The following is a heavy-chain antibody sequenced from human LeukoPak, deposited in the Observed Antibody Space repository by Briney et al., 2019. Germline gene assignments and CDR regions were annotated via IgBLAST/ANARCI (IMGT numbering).Heavy chain of an antibody. Sequence: GGSLRLSCAASGFTFSSYSMNWVRQAPGKGLEWVSSISTSSTTTNIYYADSMKGRFTISRDNAKDSLYLQMNSLRVEGTAVYYCARDGAPSWNYYYDYYYMDVWGKGTTVTVSS. V-gene: IGHV3-21*01. CDR2: ISTSSTTTNI. J-gene: IGHJ6*03. CDR1: GFTFSSYS. CDR3: ARDGAPSWNYYYDYYYMDV. D-gene: IGHD1-7*01.